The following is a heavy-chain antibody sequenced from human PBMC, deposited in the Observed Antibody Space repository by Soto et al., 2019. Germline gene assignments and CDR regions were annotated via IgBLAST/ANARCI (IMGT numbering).Heavy chain of an antibody. D-gene: IGHD2-2*01. CDR3: ARFGCVGSTSCSQTDYFDY. Sequence: EASVKVSCKASGYTFTVYYMHWVRQAPGQGLEWMGWISAYNGNTNYAQKLQGRVTMTTDTSTSTAYMELRSLRSDDTAVYYCARFGCVGSTSCSQTDYFDYWGQGTLVTVSS. J-gene: IGHJ4*02. CDR1: GYTFTVYY. CDR2: ISAYNGNT. V-gene: IGHV1-18*04.